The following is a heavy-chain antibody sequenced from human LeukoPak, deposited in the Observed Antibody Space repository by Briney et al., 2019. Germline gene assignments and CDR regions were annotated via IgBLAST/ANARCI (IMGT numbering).Heavy chain of an antibody. Sequence: ASVKVSCKASGYTFTGYYMHWVRQAPGQGLEWMGRINPNSGGTNYAQKFQGKVTMTRDTSISTAYMELSRLRSDDTAVYYCAGALFRFYCTNGVCYAAYFDYWGQGTLVTVSS. CDR3: AGALFRFYCTNGVCYAAYFDY. J-gene: IGHJ4*02. CDR1: GYTFTGYY. D-gene: IGHD2-8*01. V-gene: IGHV1-2*06. CDR2: INPNSGGT.